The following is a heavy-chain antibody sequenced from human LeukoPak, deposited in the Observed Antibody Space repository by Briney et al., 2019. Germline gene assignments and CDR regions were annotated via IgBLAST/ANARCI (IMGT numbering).Heavy chain of an antibody. D-gene: IGHD3-10*01. V-gene: IGHV3-23*01. CDR3: ANVAFCYTSGTYI. CDR2: IGGSGSNT. CDR1: GFTFSTYR. Sequence: GGSLRLSCAASGFTFSTYRMSWVRQTPEKGLEWVSSIGGSGSNTYYADSVKGQFTISRDNSKNTLYLQMNSLRDEDTAKYYCANVAFCYTSGTYIWGQGTLVTVSS. J-gene: IGHJ4*02.